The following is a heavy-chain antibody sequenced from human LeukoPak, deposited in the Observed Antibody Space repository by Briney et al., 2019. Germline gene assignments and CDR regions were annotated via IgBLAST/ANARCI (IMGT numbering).Heavy chain of an antibody. J-gene: IGHJ6*03. V-gene: IGHV1-69*13. CDR2: IIPIFGTA. Sequence: SVKVSCKASGGTFSSYAISWVRQAPGQGLEWMGGIIPIFGTANYAQKFQGRVTITADESTSTAYMELSSLRSEDTAVYYCARDLKYSSSTSINYYMDVWGKGTTVTVSS. CDR1: GGTFSSYA. CDR3: ARDLKYSSSTSINYYMDV. D-gene: IGHD6-6*01.